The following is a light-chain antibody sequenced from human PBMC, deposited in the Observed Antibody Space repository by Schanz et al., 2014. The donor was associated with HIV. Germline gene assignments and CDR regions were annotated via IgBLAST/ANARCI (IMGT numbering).Light chain of an antibody. V-gene: IGLV2-14*01. Sequence: QSVLTQPASVSGSPGQSITISCTGTSSDVGGYKYVSWYQQYPGKAPKLIIFDVDNRPSGVSWRFSASKSGNTASLTISGLQAEDEADYYCGSYTSSNTPWMFGGGTKVTVL. CDR3: GSYTSSNTPWM. CDR2: DVD. CDR1: SSDVGGYKY. J-gene: IGLJ3*02.